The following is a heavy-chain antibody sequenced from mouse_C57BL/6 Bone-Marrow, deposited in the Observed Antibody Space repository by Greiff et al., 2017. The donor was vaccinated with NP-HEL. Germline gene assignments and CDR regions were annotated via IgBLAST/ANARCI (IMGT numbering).Heavy chain of an antibody. CDR1: GFTFSDYY. D-gene: IGHD2-1*01. J-gene: IGHJ4*01. CDR3: ARGHYGNLYAMDY. Sequence: EVKLVESEGGLVQPGSSMKLSCTASGFTFSDYYMAWVRQVPEKGLEWVANINYDGSSTYYLDSLKSRFIISRDNAKNILYLQMSSLKSEDTATYYCARGHYGNLYAMDYWGQGTSVTVSS. V-gene: IGHV5-16*01. CDR2: INYDGSST.